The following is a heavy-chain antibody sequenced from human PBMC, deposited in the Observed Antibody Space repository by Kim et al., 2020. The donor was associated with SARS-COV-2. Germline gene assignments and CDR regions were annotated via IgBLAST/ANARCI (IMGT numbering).Heavy chain of an antibody. CDR3: ARWDAVTTSIDY. D-gene: IGHD4-17*01. CDR1: GFTFSNYE. Sequence: GSLRLSCVASGFTFSNYEMNWVRQTPGKGLEWISYIDSGGGNIHYADAVKGRFTISRDDAKNSLYLQMNSLRAEDTAVYHCARWDAVTTSIDYWGQGTLVTVSS. J-gene: IGHJ4*02. CDR2: IDSGGGNI. V-gene: IGHV3-48*03.